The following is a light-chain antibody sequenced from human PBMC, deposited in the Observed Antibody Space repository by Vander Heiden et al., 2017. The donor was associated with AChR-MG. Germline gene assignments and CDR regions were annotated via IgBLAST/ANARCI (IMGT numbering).Light chain of an antibody. Sequence: QAVPTHPPTASGTPGQTVTISCSGSSANIGSKTVIWYQQLPGTAPKLLIYSNNRRPSGVPDRFSGSKSGTSAALAISGLQSEDEADYYCAAWDDSMNGPMFGGGTKLTVL. CDR1: SANIGSKT. V-gene: IGLV1-44*01. CDR3: AAWDDSMNGPM. CDR2: SNN. J-gene: IGLJ3*02.